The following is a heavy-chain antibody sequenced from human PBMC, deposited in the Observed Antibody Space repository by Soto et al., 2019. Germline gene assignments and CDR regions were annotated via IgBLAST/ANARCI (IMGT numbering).Heavy chain of an antibody. CDR2: ISSSGSTI. CDR3: AREYSSSWTTNGFDP. CDR1: GFTFSSYE. Sequence: GGSLRLSCAASGFTFSSYEMNWVRQAPGKGLEWVSYISSSGSTIYYADSVKGRFTISRDNAKNSLYLQMNRLRAEDTAVYYCAREYSSSWTTNGFDPWGQGTLVTVSS. D-gene: IGHD6-13*01. V-gene: IGHV3-48*03. J-gene: IGHJ5*02.